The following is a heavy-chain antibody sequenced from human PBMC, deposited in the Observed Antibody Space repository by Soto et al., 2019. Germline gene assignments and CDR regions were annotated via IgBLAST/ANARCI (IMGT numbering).Heavy chain of an antibody. Sequence: GASVKVSCKASGYTFTSYGISWVRQAPGQGLEWMGWISAYNGNTNYAQKLQGRVTMTTDTSTSTAYMELRSLRSDDTAVYYCARDFRELWFGELSLYYHYYGMDVWGQGTTVTVSS. CDR1: GYTFTSYG. CDR3: ARDFRELWFGELSLYYHYYGMDV. D-gene: IGHD3-10*01. V-gene: IGHV1-18*01. CDR2: ISAYNGNT. J-gene: IGHJ6*02.